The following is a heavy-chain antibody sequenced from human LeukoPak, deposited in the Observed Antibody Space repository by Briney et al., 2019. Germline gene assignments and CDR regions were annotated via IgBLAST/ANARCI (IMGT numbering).Heavy chain of an antibody. D-gene: IGHD3-3*01. V-gene: IGHV3-11*04. J-gene: IGHJ5*02. CDR1: GLTFSDYY. CDR3: ARSRTIRFLEWLPPPFDP. CDR2: ISSSGSTI. Sequence: GGSLRLSCAASGLTFSDYYMSWIRQAPGKGLEWVSYISSSGSTIYYADSVKGRFTISRDNAKNSLYLQMNSLRAEDTAVYYCARSRTIRFLEWLPPPFDPRGQGTLVTVSS.